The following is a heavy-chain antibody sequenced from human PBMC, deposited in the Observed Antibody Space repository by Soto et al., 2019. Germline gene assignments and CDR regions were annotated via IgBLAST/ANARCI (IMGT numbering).Heavy chain of an antibody. V-gene: IGHV3-30*18. CDR3: AKDWGSSGWFNWFDS. J-gene: IGHJ5*01. D-gene: IGHD6-19*01. CDR2: ISHDGFAQ. CDR1: GFTLSNTG. Sequence: QVQLVESGGGVVQPGTSLRLSCVVSGFTLSNTGVHWVRLAPGKGLEWVAMISHDGFAQYYVDSVKGRFTISRDNFKNTVYLQMHSLRPEDTSLYYCAKDWGSSGWFNWFDSWGQGTLVTVSS.